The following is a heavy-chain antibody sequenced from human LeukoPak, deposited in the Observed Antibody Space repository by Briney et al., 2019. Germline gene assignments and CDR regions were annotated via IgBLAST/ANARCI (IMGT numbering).Heavy chain of an antibody. CDR3: ARRGYYDSSGYPNAFDI. CDR1: GYSFTSYW. V-gene: IGHV5-51*01. Sequence: GESLKISCKGSGYSFTSYWIGWVRQMPGKGLEWMGIIYPGDPDTRYSPSFQGQVTISADKSISTAYLQWSSLKASDTAMYYCARRGYYDSSGYPNAFDIWGQGTMVTVSS. CDR2: IYPGDPDT. D-gene: IGHD3-22*01. J-gene: IGHJ3*02.